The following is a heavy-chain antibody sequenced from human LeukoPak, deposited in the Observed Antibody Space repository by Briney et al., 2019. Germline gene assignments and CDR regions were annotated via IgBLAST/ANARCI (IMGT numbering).Heavy chain of an antibody. CDR3: ARDDSGLLTYDY. J-gene: IGHJ4*02. D-gene: IGHD1-26*01. Sequence: ASVKVSCKASGYTFTSYAMHWVRQAPGQRLEWMGWINAGNGNTKYSQKFQGRVTITRDTSASTAYMELSSLRSEDTAVCYCARDDSGLLTYDYWGQGTLVTVSS. CDR2: INAGNGNT. CDR1: GYTFTSYA. V-gene: IGHV1-3*01.